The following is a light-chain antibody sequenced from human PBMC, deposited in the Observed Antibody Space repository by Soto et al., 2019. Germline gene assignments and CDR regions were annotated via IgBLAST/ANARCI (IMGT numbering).Light chain of an antibody. Sequence: QSALTQPPSASGSPGQSVTISCTGTSSDFGGYNYVSWYQQHPGQAPKLMIYEVTKRPSGVPDRFSGSKSGNTASLTVSGLHAEDEADYYCSSYAGSNILYVFGTGTKLTVL. J-gene: IGLJ1*01. CDR3: SSYAGSNILYV. V-gene: IGLV2-8*01. CDR1: SSDFGGYNY. CDR2: EVT.